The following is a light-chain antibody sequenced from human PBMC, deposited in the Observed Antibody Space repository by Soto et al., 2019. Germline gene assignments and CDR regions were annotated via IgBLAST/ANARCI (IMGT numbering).Light chain of an antibody. CDR3: CSYAGSYTYV. Sequence: QSVLTQPRSVSGSPGQSVTISCTGTSSDVGGHNYVSWYQQYPGKAPKLLLSSVSKRPSGVPDRFSGPKSGNTASLTISGLQAEDEADYYCCSYAGSYTYVFGTGTKV. J-gene: IGLJ1*01. CDR2: SVS. V-gene: IGLV2-11*01. CDR1: SSDVGGHNY.